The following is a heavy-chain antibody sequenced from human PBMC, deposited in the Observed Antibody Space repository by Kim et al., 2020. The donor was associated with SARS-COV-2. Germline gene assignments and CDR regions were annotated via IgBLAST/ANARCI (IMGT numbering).Heavy chain of an antibody. D-gene: IGHD3-10*01. CDR3: TTVDQSPSGTMVRGVGVIDY. V-gene: IGHV3-15*01. CDR1: GFTFSNAW. CDR2: IKSKTDGGTT. J-gene: IGHJ4*02. Sequence: GGSLRLSCAASGFTFSNAWMSWVRQAPGKGLEWVGRIKSKTDGGTTDDAAPGKGRFTISRDDSKNTLYLQMNRLKTEDTAVYYCTTVDQSPSGTMVRGVGVIDYWGQGTLGTVSS.